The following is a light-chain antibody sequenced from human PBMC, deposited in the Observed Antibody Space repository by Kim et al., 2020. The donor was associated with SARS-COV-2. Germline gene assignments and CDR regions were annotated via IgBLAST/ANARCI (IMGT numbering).Light chain of an antibody. CDR2: QDT. V-gene: IGLV3-1*01. Sequence: VAPGQTASITCSGDRVGDKYACWYQQKPGQSPVLVIYQDTKRPSGIPERFSGSNSGNTATLTISGTQAMDEADYYCQAWDSSTVVFGGGTQLTVL. CDR3: QAWDSSTVV. J-gene: IGLJ2*01. CDR1: RVGDKY.